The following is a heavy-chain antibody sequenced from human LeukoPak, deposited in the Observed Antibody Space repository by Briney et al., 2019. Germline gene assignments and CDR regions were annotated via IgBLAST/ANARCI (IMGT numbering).Heavy chain of an antibody. CDR3: AKDLITTGWFDP. CDR1: GYTFTNYY. CDR2: INPSGGGT. D-gene: IGHD1-1*01. J-gene: IGHJ5*02. V-gene: IGHV1-46*01. Sequence: ASVKVSCKASGYTFTNYYMHWVRQAPGQGLEWMGIINPSGGGTTYAQRFQGGVTMTRDTSTSTLYMELSSLTSEDTAVYYCAKDLITTGWFDPWGQGTLVTVSS.